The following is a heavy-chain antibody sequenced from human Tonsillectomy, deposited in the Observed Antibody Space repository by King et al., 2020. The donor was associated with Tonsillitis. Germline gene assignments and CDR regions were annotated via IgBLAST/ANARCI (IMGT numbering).Heavy chain of an antibody. CDR2: ISGSGGSK. V-gene: IGHV3-23*04. Sequence: VQLVESGGGLVQPGGSLRLSCAASGFTFSSYAMSWVRQAPGKGLEWVSAISGSGGSKYYADSVKGRFTISRDNSKNRLYRQMNSIGAEDTVVYYFAKDWGSKGVVITHDAFDIWGQGTMVTVSS. J-gene: IGHJ3*02. CDR3: AKDWGSKGVVITHDAFDI. D-gene: IGHD3-22*01. CDR1: GFTFSSYA.